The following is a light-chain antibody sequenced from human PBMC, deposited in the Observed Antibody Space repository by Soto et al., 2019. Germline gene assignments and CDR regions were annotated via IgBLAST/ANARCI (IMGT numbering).Light chain of an antibody. CDR3: QQRSDWPPR. CDR1: QSVSTY. J-gene: IGKJ1*01. Sequence: EIVLTQSPATLSLSPGERATLSCRASQSVSTYLAWYQQKPGQAPRLLIYDASNRATGIPARFSGSGSGTDFTLTISSLEHEDCEVYYCQQRSDWPPRFGQGTKVEIK. CDR2: DAS. V-gene: IGKV3-11*01.